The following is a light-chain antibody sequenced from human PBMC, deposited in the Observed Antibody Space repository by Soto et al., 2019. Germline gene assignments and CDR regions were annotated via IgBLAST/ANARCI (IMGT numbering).Light chain of an antibody. CDR2: DAS. V-gene: IGKV3-15*01. Sequence: EVVMTQSPATLSVSAGERPTRSCRASQSISTNLAWYQQKPGQAPRLLIYDASTRATGIPARFSGSGSGTEFTLSISSVQSEDFAIFYRQQYNRWPRTFGEGTKVDIK. CDR3: QQYNRWPRT. CDR1: QSISTN. J-gene: IGKJ1*01.